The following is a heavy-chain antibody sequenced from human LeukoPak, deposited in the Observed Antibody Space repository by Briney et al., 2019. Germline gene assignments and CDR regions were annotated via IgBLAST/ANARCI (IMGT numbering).Heavy chain of an antibody. CDR3: ARARDYYGSGPTGY. V-gene: IGHV4-34*01. Sequence: SETLSLTCAVYGGSFSGYYWSWIRQPPGKGLEWIGEINHSGSTNYNPSLKSRVTISVDTSKNQFSLKLSSVTAADTAVYYCARARDYYGSGPTGYWGQGTLVTVSS. CDR2: INHSGST. D-gene: IGHD3-10*01. J-gene: IGHJ4*02. CDR1: GGSFSGYY.